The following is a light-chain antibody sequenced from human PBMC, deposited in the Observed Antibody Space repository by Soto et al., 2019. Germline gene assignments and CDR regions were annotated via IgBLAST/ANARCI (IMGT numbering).Light chain of an antibody. V-gene: IGKV3-20*01. CDR3: QQYDSSPWT. CDR1: QRVSSSF. CDR2: GAS. Sequence: EIVLTQSPGTLSLSPGERATLSCRASQRVSSSFLAWYQQKPGQAPRLLIYGASSRATGIPDRVSGSGSGTDFTLTSSRLEPEDFAVYYCQQYDSSPWTFGQGTKVEIK. J-gene: IGKJ1*01.